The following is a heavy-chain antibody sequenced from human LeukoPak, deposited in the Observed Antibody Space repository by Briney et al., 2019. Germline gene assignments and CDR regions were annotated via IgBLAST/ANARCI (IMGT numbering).Heavy chain of an antibody. CDR1: GFTFDDYA. CDR3: AKSNYYGSGSLTPYYFDY. D-gene: IGHD3-10*01. CDR2: ISWNSGSI. V-gene: IGHV3-9*01. Sequence: GGSLLLSCAASGFTFDDYAMHWVRPAPGKGLEWVSGISWNSGSIGYADSVKGRFTISRDNAKNSLYLQMNSPRAEDTALYYCAKSNYYGSGSLTPYYFDYWGQGTLVTVSS. J-gene: IGHJ4*02.